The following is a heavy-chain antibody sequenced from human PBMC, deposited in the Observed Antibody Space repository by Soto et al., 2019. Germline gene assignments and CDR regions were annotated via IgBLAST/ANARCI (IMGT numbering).Heavy chain of an antibody. V-gene: IGHV3-23*01. CDR1: GFTFSSYA. Sequence: EVQLLESGGGLVQPGGSLRLSCAASGFTFSSYAMSWVRQAPGKGLEWVSAISGSGGSTYYADSVKGRFTISRDNSKNTLYLQMNSLRAEDTAVYYCAKDRPKTYYYGSGSYPDYWGQGTLVTVSS. CDR2: ISGSGGST. CDR3: AKDRPKTYYYGSGSYPDY. J-gene: IGHJ4*02. D-gene: IGHD3-10*01.